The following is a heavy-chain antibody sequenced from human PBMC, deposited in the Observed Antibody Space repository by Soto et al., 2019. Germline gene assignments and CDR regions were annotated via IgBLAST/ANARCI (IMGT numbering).Heavy chain of an antibody. J-gene: IGHJ6*02. CDR1: GFTFTSSA. D-gene: IGHD2-2*01. Sequence: SVKVSCKASGFTFTSSAMQWVRQARGQRLEWMGRIIPGCGNASYAQKFRGRVTITADISTGTGYMELSSLRSEDTAVYYCARDSGRSDVVPAAISAMDVWGQGTTVTV. CDR3: ARDSGRSDVVPAAISAMDV. CDR2: IIPGCGNA. V-gene: IGHV1-58*02.